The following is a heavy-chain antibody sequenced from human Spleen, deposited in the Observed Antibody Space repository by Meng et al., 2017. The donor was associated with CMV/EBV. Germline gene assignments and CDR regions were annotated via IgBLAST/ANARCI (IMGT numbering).Heavy chain of an antibody. V-gene: IGHV4-59*01. CDR1: GGSISSYY. CDR2: VSYSGST. D-gene: IGHD2-2*01. J-gene: IGHJ2*01. CDR3: ARSAVVAAQWYFDL. Sequence: SETLSLTCTVSGGSISSYYWSWIRQPPGKGPEWIGYVSYSGSTNYNPSFKTRVTMSVDTSKNQFSLRLSSVTAADTAVYYCARSAVVAAQWYFDLWGRGTLVTVSS.